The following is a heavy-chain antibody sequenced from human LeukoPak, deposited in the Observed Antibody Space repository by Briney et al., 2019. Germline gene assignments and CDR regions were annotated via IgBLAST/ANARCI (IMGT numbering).Heavy chain of an antibody. Sequence: PGGSLRLSCAASGFTFSSFWMSWVRQAPGQGLEWVANIQQDGSERYYVDSVKGRFTISRDNAKNSLYLQMNSLRAEDTAVYYCARGDTSGYYYRFFDYWGQGTLVTVSS. D-gene: IGHD3-22*01. CDR1: GFTFSSFW. J-gene: IGHJ4*02. CDR3: ARGDTSGYYYRFFDY. CDR2: IQQDGSER. V-gene: IGHV3-7*01.